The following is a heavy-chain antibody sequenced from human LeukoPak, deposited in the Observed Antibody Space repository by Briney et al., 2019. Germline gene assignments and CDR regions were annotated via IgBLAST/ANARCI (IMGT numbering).Heavy chain of an antibody. V-gene: IGHV3-7*01. CDR2: IRQDGSEK. J-gene: IGHJ6*02. Sequence: GGSLRLSCAASGFTFSSYWMTWVRQAPGKGLDWVANIRQDGSEKYYVDSVKGRFTISRDNAKNSLYLQVNSLRAEDTAVYYCAREHNGMDVWGQGITVTVSS. CDR1: GFTFSSYW. CDR3: AREHNGMDV.